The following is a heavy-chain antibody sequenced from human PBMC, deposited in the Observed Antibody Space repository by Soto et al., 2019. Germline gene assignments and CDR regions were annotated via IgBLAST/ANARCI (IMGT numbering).Heavy chain of an antibody. Sequence: QVHLVQCAAEVKKPGASVRVSCKGSGYTFTSYGITWVRQAPGQGLEWMGWISAHNGNTNYAQKLQGRVTVTRDTSTSTAYMELRSLRSDDTAVYYCARGRYGDYWGQGALVTVSS. CDR1: GYTFTSYG. CDR3: ARGRYGDY. CDR2: ISAHNGNT. V-gene: IGHV1-18*01. D-gene: IGHD1-1*01. J-gene: IGHJ4*02.